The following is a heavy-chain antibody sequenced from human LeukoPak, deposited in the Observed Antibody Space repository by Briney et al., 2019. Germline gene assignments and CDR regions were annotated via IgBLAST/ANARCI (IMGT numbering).Heavy chain of an antibody. CDR3: ARAAYYYGSGSYSYYYYYYYMDV. J-gene: IGHJ6*03. CDR2: IYYSGST. V-gene: IGHV4-59*01. CDR1: GGSISSYY. D-gene: IGHD3-10*01. Sequence: SETLSLTCTVSGGSISSYYWSWIRQPPGKGLEWIGYIYYSGSTNYNPSLKSRVTISVDTSKNQFSLKLSSVTAADTAVYYCARAAYYYGSGSYSYYYYYYYMDVWGKGTTVTISS.